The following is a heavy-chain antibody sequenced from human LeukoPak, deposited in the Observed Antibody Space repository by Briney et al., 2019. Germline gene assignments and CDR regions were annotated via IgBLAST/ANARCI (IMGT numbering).Heavy chain of an antibody. J-gene: IGHJ5*02. CDR3: ARSDRAKYSGYESYNWFDP. D-gene: IGHD5-12*01. CDR2: ISYSGNT. Sequence: SETLSLTCTVSGGSISNYYWTWIRQPPGKGLEWIGFISYSGNTNYNPSLKSRVTISVDTSKNQFSLKLSSVTAADTAVYYCARSDRAKYSGYESYNWFDPWGQGTLVTVSS. CDR1: GGSISNYY. V-gene: IGHV4-59*12.